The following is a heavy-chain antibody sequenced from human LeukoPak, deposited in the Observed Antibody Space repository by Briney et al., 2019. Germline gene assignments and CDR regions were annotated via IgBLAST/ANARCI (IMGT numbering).Heavy chain of an antibody. D-gene: IGHD3-3*01. CDR1: GGTFSSYA. V-gene: IGHV1-69*05. CDR2: IIPIFGTA. J-gene: IGHJ4*02. Sequence: SVKVSCKASGGTFSSYAISWVRQAPGQGLEWMGGIIPIFGTANYAQKFQGRVTITTDESTSTAYMELSSLRSEDTAVYYCATTLQPFWSGYWGLFDYWGQGTLVTVSS. CDR3: ATTLQPFWSGYWGLFDY.